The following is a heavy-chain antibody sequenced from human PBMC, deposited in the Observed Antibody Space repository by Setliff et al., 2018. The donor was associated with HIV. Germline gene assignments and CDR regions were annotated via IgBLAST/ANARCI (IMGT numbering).Heavy chain of an antibody. D-gene: IGHD3-16*01. Sequence: LSLTCAVNSGSFGSYYWSWLRQSPGKGLEWIGEVNQHVTSNYNPSLKSRVTMSIDESKSQFSLKLSSVTAADTAVYFCARDKGGGYFDSWGQGTLVTVSS. V-gene: IGHV4-34*01. J-gene: IGHJ4*02. CDR3: ARDKGGGYFDS. CDR2: VNQHVTS. CDR1: SGSFGSYY.